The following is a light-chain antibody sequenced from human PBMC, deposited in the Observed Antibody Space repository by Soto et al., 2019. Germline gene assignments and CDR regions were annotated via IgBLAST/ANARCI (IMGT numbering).Light chain of an antibody. CDR1: QSVLYSSNNKNH. Sequence: DIVMTQSPDSLAVSLGERATINCKSSQSVLYSSNNKNHLAWYQQKSGQPPKLLIYWASTRESGVPDRFRGSGSGTDFTLTISSMQAEDVAVYYCQQYYSTPWTFGQGTKEEI. CDR2: WAS. CDR3: QQYYSTPWT. J-gene: IGKJ1*01. V-gene: IGKV4-1*01.